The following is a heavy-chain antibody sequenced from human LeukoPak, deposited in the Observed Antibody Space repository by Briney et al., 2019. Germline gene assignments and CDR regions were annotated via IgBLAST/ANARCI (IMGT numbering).Heavy chain of an antibody. J-gene: IGHJ5*02. V-gene: IGHV3-13*01. CDR1: GFPFSSHD. CDR2: IGADGDI. Sequence: GGSLRLSCAASGFPFSSHDMHWVRHAPGKPLEWVSVIGADGDIYYSVSVKGRFTISRENAKNSLYLQMNSLRAGDTAVYYCARARNGGSFDPWGQGTLVTVSS. CDR3: ARARNGGSFDP. D-gene: IGHD3-16*01.